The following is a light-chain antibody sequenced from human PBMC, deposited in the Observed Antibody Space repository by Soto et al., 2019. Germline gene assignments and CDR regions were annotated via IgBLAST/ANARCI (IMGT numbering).Light chain of an antibody. CDR2: AAS. V-gene: IGKV3-15*01. CDR1: QSIGSS. J-gene: IGKJ1*01. Sequence: EIVMTQSPATLSVSPGERATLSCRASQSIGSSLAWYQVEPGQAPRLLIYAASTRVAGIPDRFSGSGSGTEFTLTIRSLQSEDFRVYFCQQYDHWWTFGQGTKVEVK. CDR3: QQYDHWWT.